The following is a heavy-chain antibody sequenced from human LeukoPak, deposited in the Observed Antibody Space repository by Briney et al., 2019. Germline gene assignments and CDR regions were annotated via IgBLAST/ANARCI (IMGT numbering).Heavy chain of an antibody. CDR3: ARGGTVGVVRPFDI. D-gene: IGHD1-26*01. Sequence: ASVKVSCTASAYPFTEYFIHCVRQAPGQGLEWMGWLSPASGGTNYARQFQGRVTMTRDTSTTTAYMKLSSLRSDDTAVYFCARGGTVGVVRPFDIWGQGTMVTVSS. CDR2: LSPASGGT. CDR1: AYPFTEYF. V-gene: IGHV1-2*02. J-gene: IGHJ3*02.